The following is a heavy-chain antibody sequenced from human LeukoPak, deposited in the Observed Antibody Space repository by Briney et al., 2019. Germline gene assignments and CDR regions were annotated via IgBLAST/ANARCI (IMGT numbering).Heavy chain of an antibody. CDR1: GFTVSSNY. V-gene: IGHV3-15*01. J-gene: IGHJ4*02. CDR2: IKSKTDGGTT. CDR3: TTRYSDSSGYYFSFDY. Sequence: GGSLRLSCAASGFTVSSNYMSWVRQAPGKGLEWVGRIKSKTDGGTTDYAAPVKGRFTISRDDSKNTLYLQMNSLKTEDTAVYCCTTRYSDSSGYYFSFDYWGQGTLVTVSS. D-gene: IGHD3-22*01.